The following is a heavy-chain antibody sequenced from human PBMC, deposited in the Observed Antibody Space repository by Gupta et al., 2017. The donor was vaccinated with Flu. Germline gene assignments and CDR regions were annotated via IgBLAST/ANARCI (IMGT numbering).Heavy chain of an antibody. CDR3: ARDVATGAIYYYYGMDV. CDR2: IWYDGSNK. V-gene: IGHV3-33*01. J-gene: IGHJ6*02. CDR1: GFTFSSDG. Sequence: QVQLVESGGGVVQPGRSLRLSCAASGFTFSSDGMPWVRPAPGKGLGWVAVIWYDGSNKYYADSVKGRFTISRDNSKNTLYLQMNSLRAEDTAVYYCARDVATGAIYYYYGMDVWGQGTTVTVSS. D-gene: IGHD4-17*01.